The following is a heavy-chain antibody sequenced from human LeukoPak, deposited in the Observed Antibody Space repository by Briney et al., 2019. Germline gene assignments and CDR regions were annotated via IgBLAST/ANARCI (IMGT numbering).Heavy chain of an antibody. CDR2: IIPIFGTA. CDR1: GYTFTGYY. Sequence: ASVKVSCKASGYTFTGYYIHWVRQAPGQGLEWMGGIIPIFGTANYAQKFQGRVTITTDESTSTAYMELSSLRSEDTAVYYCARDRGSGYFDYWGQGTLVTVSS. J-gene: IGHJ4*02. D-gene: IGHD3-3*01. CDR3: ARDRGSGYFDY. V-gene: IGHV1-69*05.